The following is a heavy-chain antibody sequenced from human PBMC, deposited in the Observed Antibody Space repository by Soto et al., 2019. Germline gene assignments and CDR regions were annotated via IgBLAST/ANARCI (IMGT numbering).Heavy chain of an antibody. J-gene: IGHJ4*02. CDR1: GFTFSDYY. V-gene: IGHV3-15*01. Sequence: NPGGSLRLSCAASGFTFSDYYMSWIRQAPGKGLEWVGRIRSKSDGGTTDYAAPVKGRFTISRDDSKNMVDLQMSSLKTEDTAIYYCTTYSGAAFEYWGQGALVTV. CDR2: IRSKSDGGTT. D-gene: IGHD1-26*01. CDR3: TTYSGAAFEY.